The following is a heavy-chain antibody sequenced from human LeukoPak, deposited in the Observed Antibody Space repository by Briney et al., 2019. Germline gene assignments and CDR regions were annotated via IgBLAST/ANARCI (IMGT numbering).Heavy chain of an antibody. CDR1: GYTFTSYS. CDR3: ARNGELDAFHI. D-gene: IGHD3-10*01. Sequence: ASVKVSCKASGYTFTSYSLSWVRQAPGQGLEWMGRINSYNGNTNYAQKFQGRVSMTKDTSTSTAYMELRSLRSDDTAVYYCARNGELDAFHIWGQGTMVTVSS. V-gene: IGHV1-18*01. J-gene: IGHJ3*02. CDR2: INSYNGNT.